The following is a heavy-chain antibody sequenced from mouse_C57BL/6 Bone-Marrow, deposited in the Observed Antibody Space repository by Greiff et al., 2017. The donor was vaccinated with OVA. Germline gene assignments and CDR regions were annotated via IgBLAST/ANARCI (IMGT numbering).Heavy chain of an antibody. V-gene: IGHV1-69*01. J-gene: IGHJ4*01. Sequence: QVQLQQPGAELVMPGASVKLSCKASGYTFTSYWMHWVKQRPGQGLEWIGEIDPSDSYTNYNQKFKGKSTLTVDKSSSTAYMQLSSLTSEDSAVYYCASYYSNPYAMDYWGQGTSVTVSS. CDR1: GYTFTSYW. CDR3: ASYYSNPYAMDY. D-gene: IGHD2-5*01. CDR2: IDPSDSYT.